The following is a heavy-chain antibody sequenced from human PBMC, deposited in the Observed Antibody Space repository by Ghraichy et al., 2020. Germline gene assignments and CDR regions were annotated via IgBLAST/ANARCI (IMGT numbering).Heavy chain of an antibody. CDR2: IYPGDSDT. D-gene: IGHD3-10*01. Sequence: GGSLRLSCKGSGYSFTSYWIGWVRQMPGKGLEWMGIIYPGDSDTRYSPSFQGQVTISADKSISTAYLQWSSLKASDTAMYYCARHGVGDFRERMLDYWGQGTLVTVSS. CDR1: GYSFTSYW. V-gene: IGHV5-51*01. CDR3: ARHGVGDFRERMLDY. J-gene: IGHJ4*02.